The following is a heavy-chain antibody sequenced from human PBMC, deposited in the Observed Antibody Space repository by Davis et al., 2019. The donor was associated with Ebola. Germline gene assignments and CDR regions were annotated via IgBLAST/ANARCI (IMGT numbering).Heavy chain of an antibody. CDR1: GFTFSDSY. J-gene: IGHJ2*01. V-gene: IGHV4-59*08. CDR3: ARPREEHTHWYFDL. Sequence: GSLRLSCAASGFTFSDSYMTWVRQPPGKGLEWVGYIYYSGTTHYNPSLRGRVTISVDTSKKHFSLKLSSVTAADTAVYYCARPREEHTHWYFDLWGRGTLVTVSS. CDR2: IYYSGTT. D-gene: IGHD2-21*01.